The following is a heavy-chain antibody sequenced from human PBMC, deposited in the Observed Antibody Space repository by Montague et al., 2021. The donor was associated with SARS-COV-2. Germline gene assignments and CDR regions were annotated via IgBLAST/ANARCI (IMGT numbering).Heavy chain of an antibody. D-gene: IGHD7-27*01. J-gene: IGHJ5*02. CDR2: VYHTGST. Sequence: SETLSLTCAVSGDSISSRSWWSWVRQSPGKGLEWIADVYHTGSTNYNASLASRVSLSVDKSNNQFSLKLTSVTAADTAVYFCATTGLSGESWFDPWGQGTLVTVSS. CDR3: ATTGLSGESWFDP. V-gene: IGHV4-4*02. CDR1: GDSISSRSW.